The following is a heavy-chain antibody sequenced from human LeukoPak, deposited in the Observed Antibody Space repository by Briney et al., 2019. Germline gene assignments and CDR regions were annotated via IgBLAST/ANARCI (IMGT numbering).Heavy chain of an antibody. V-gene: IGHV5-10-1*01. CDR2: IDARDSYT. CDR3: ARDANLKYFDY. CDR1: GYNFTTYW. J-gene: IGHJ4*02. Sequence: GESLKISCKGSGYNFTTYWITWVRQMPGKGLEWMGRIDARDSYTKYSPSFQGHVTISADKSFSTAYLQWSSLKASDTAMYYCARDANLKYFDYWGQGTLVTVSS.